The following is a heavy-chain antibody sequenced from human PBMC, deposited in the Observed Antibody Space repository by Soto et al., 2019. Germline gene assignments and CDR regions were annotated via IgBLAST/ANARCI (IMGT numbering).Heavy chain of an antibody. Sequence: QITLKESGPTLVKPTQTLTLTCTFSGFSLNTYGVGVGWIRQPPGKALEWLALIYWDDDKRYSPSLKSRLTIXNXTPXNQVVLTMTNMDPVDTVTYYCARALGSWGAYYFDYWGQGTLVTVSS. D-gene: IGHD3-16*01. CDR1: GFSLNTYGVG. CDR3: ARALGSWGAYYFDY. V-gene: IGHV2-5*02. CDR2: IYWDDDK. J-gene: IGHJ4*02.